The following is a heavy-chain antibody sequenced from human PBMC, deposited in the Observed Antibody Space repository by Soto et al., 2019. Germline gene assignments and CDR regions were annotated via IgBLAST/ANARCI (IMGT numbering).Heavy chain of an antibody. CDR2: INHSGST. J-gene: IGHJ1*01. D-gene: IGHD6-13*01. CDR3: ARGRLSSSFRYFQH. CDR1: GGSISSYY. V-gene: IGHV4-34*01. Sequence: PSETLSLTCTVSGGSISSYYWSWIRQPPGKGLEWIGEINHSGSTNYNPSLKSRVTISVDTSKNQFSLKLSSVTAADTAVYYCARGRLSSSFRYFQHWGQGTLVTVSS.